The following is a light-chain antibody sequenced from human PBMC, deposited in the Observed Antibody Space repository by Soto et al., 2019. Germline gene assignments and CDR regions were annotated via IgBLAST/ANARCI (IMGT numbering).Light chain of an antibody. CDR3: GSYTSTNTQV. CDR1: SSDVGAYKY. Sequence: QSALTQPASVSGSPGQSITISCTGTSSDVGAYKYVSWYQQHPGNAPKLMIYEVSKRPSGVYNRFSGSKSGNKASVTISGLQAEVEADYCCGSYTSTNTQVFGTGTKVTVL. V-gene: IGLV2-14*01. CDR2: EVS. J-gene: IGLJ1*01.